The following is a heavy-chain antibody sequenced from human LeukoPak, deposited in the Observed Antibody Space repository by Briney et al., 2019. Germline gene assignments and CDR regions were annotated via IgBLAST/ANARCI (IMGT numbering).Heavy chain of an antibody. D-gene: IGHD3-22*01. Sequence: PGGSLRLSCAASGFTFSSYGMSWVRQAPGKGLEWVGRIKSKTDGGTTDYAAPVKGRFTISRDDSKNTLYLQMNSLKTEDTAVYYCTTDDLHQDYYDSSGPQGHYSFDYWGQGTLVTVSS. CDR1: GFTFSSYG. CDR2: IKSKTDGGTT. CDR3: TTDDLHQDYYDSSGPQGHYSFDY. J-gene: IGHJ4*02. V-gene: IGHV3-15*01.